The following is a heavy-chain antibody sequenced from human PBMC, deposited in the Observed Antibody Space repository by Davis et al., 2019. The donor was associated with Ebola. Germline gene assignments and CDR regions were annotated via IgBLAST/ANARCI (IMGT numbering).Heavy chain of an antibody. V-gene: IGHV3-7*01. CDR2: IKQDGSEK. CDR1: GFTFSSYW. D-gene: IGHD1-26*01. Sequence: GESLKISCAASGFTFSSYWMSWVRQAPGKGLEWVANIKQDGSEKYYVDSVKGRFTISRDNAKNSLYLQMNSLRAEDTAVYYCARDQGVGATFHYWGQGTLVTVSS. CDR3: ARDQGVGATFHY. J-gene: IGHJ4*02.